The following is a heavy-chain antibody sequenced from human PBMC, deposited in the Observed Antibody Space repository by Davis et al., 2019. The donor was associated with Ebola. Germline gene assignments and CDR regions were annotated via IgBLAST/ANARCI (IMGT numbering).Heavy chain of an antibody. CDR2: IGVTGSST. CDR3: ARDSGMYVSFDY. Sequence: PGGSLRLSCAASGFTFSTYALSWARQAPGKGLEWVSAIGVTGSSTYYADSVKGRFTISRDNSKNTVYLQMNSLRAEDTAVYYCARDSGMYVSFDYWGRGTLVTVSS. V-gene: IGHV3-23*01. J-gene: IGHJ4*02. D-gene: IGHD1-26*01. CDR1: GFTFSTYA.